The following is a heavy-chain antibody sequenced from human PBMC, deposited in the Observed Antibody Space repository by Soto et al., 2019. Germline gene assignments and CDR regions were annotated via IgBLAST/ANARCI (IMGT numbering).Heavy chain of an antibody. J-gene: IGHJ4*02. CDR3: TRVAITAATLGHFDY. Sequence: PGGSLRLSCAASGFTCSRHGMHWVRQARGKGLEWLTAISYDGDYKYYADSVKGRFTISRDTSKDTLYLQMNSLRTEDTAVYYCTRVAITAATLGHFDYGGQGTLVTVSS. D-gene: IGHD1-26*01. CDR2: ISYDGDYK. V-gene: IGHV3-30-3*01. CDR1: GFTCSRHG.